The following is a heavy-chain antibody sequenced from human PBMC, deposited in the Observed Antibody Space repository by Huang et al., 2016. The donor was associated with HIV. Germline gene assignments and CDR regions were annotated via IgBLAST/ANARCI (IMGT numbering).Heavy chain of an antibody. CDR3: ATKTAAMDI. CDR2: IKQDESEK. J-gene: IGHJ6*02. Sequence: VESGGRLVQPGGSIRLSGVGSTFTFGAYWMSWVRQSPGKGLEWLANIKQDESEKYYVESVKGRFNISRDKAKKVLFLEMNNVRVEDTATYYCATKTAAMDIWGQGTTVTVS. D-gene: IGHD1-7*01. V-gene: IGHV3-7*01. CDR1: TFTFGAYW.